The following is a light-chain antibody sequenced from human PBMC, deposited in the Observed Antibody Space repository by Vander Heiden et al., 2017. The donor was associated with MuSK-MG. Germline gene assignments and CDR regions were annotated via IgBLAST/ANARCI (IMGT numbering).Light chain of an antibody. CDR2: WAS. V-gene: IGKV4-1*01. CDR3: QQYDSTPYT. J-gene: IGKJ2*01. CDR1: QSVLYSSNNKNY. Sequence: DIVMTHSPASLPVSLGERATINCKSSQSVLYSSNNKNYLAWYQQKPGQPPKLLIYWASTRESGVPDRFSGSGSGTDFTLTISSLQAEDVAVYYCQQYDSTPYTFGQGTKLEIK.